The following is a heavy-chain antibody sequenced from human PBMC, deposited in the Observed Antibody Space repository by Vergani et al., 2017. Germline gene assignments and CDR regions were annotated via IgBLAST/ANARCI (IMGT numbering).Heavy chain of an antibody. V-gene: IGHV1-46*01. CDR2: INPSGGST. D-gene: IGHD6-19*01. CDR1: GYTLTSYY. CDR3: ARRRIAVAGNGFDP. Sequence: QVQLVQSGAAVKKPGASVKVSCKASGYTLTSYYMHWVRQAPGQGLEWMGIINPSGGSTSYAQKFQGRVTMTRDTSTSTVYMGLSSLRAEDTAVDYCARRRIAVAGNGFDPWGQGTLVTVSS. J-gene: IGHJ5*02.